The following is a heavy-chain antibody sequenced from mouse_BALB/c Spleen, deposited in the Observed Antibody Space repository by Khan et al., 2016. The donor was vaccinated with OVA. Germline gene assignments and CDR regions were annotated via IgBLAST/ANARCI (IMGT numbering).Heavy chain of an antibody. CDR2: INPYNGDT. V-gene: IGHV1-37*01. CDR1: GFSFTGYF. CDR3: GRSRSCRYFDY. Sequence: VQLKESGPELVKPGASVKLSCTASGFSFTGYFMNWVKQSHRKGLEWIGRINPYNGDTYYNPKFKGKATLTADTSSSTAYLELLSLTSEDSAVYYCGRSRSCRYFDYWGEGTLVTVSS. J-gene: IGHJ1*01.